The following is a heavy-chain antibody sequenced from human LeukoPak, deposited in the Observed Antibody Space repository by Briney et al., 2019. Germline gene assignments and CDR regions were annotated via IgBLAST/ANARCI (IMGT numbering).Heavy chain of an antibody. D-gene: IGHD2-21*02. V-gene: IGHV1-69*13. CDR1: GYTFTSYG. J-gene: IGHJ3*02. CDR3: ARERGRTVVVTATVAFDI. Sequence: GASVKVSCKASGYTFTSYGISWVRQAPGQGLEWMGGIIPIFGTANYAQKFQGRVTITADESTSTAYMELSSLRSEDTAVYYCARERGRTVVVTATVAFDIWGQGTMVTVSS. CDR2: IIPIFGTA.